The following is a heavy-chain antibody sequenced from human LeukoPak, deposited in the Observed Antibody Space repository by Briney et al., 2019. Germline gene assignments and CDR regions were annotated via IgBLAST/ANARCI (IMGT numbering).Heavy chain of an antibody. CDR2: IYYSGST. J-gene: IGHJ2*01. D-gene: IGHD7-27*01. CDR3: ARVGIEPLLYFDL. Sequence: PSETLSLTCTVSGGSISSYYWSWIRQPPGKGLEWIGYIYYSGSTNYNPSLKSRVTISVDTSKNQFSLKLSSVTAADTAVYYCARVGIEPLLYFDLWGRGTLVTVSS. V-gene: IGHV4-59*01. CDR1: GGSISSYY.